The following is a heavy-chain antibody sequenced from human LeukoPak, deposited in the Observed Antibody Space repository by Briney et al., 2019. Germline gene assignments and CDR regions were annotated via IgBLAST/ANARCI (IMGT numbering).Heavy chain of an antibody. CDR3: ARDPQSSSWYYFDY. Sequence: PGGSLRLSCAASGFTFSGYSMNWVRQAPGKGLEWVSYISSSSITIYYADSVKGRFTISRDNAKNSLYLQMNSLRAEDTAVYYCARDPQSSSWYYFDYWGREPWSPSPQ. J-gene: IGHJ4*02. CDR1: GFTFSGYS. V-gene: IGHV3-48*04. D-gene: IGHD6-13*01. CDR2: ISSSSITI.